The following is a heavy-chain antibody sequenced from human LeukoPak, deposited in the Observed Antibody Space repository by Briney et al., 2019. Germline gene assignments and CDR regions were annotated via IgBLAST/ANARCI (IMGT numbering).Heavy chain of an antibody. V-gene: IGHV3-21*01. CDR1: GFTFSSFS. D-gene: IGHD6-19*01. J-gene: IGHJ3*02. Sequence: GGSLRLSCAASGFTFSSFSMNWVRQAPGKGLEWVSSISSSSSYIYYADSVKGRFTISRDNAKNSLYLQMNSLRAEDTAVYYCARDRRSRQWLVDDAFDIWGQGTMVTVSS. CDR3: ARDRRSRQWLVDDAFDI. CDR2: ISSSSSYI.